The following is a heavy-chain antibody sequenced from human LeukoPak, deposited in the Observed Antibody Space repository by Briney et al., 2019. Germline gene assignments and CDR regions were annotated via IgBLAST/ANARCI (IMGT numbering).Heavy chain of an antibody. CDR1: GGSFSGYH. Sequence: SETLSLTCAVYGGSFSGYHWSWIRQSPGKGLEWIGEISHTGIASYNPSLKSRVAISVDASKNQFSLRMDSVTAADRAVYYCARLSFLSFSYDSTGHAIFFFDYWGRGTLVTVSP. J-gene: IGHJ4*02. CDR3: ARLSFLSFSYDSTGHAIFFFDY. CDR2: ISHTGIA. V-gene: IGHV4-34*01. D-gene: IGHD3-22*01.